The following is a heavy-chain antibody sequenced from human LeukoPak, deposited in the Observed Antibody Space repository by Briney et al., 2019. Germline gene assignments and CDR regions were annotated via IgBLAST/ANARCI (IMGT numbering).Heavy chain of an antibody. D-gene: IGHD5-12*01. CDR3: ARADIVATIFDY. Sequence: SETLSLTCTVSDDSIGNYYWSWIRQSPGKGLEWIGYIYYSGSTNYNPSLKSRVTISVDTSKNQFSLKLSSVTAADTAVYYCARADIVATIFDYWGQGTLVTVSS. J-gene: IGHJ4*02. V-gene: IGHV4-59*01. CDR2: IYYSGST. CDR1: DDSIGNYY.